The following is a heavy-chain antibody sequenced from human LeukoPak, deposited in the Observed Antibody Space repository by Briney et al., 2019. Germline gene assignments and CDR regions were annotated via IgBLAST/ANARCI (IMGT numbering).Heavy chain of an antibody. J-gene: IGHJ6*02. CDR3: ARMVLTMVRGVITYYYGMDV. CDR2: IYNDGST. D-gene: IGHD3-10*01. CDR1: GVSVSSGSYS. V-gene: IGHV4-61*01. Sequence: SETLSLTCTVSGVSVSSGSYSWNWIRQPPGKGLEWIGYIYNDGSTNYNPSLKSRVTISVDTSKNQFFLKLNSVTAADTAVYYCARMVLTMVRGVITYYYGMDVWGQGTTVTVSS.